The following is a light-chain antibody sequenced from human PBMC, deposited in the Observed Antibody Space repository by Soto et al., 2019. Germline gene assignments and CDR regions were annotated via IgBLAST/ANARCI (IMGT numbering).Light chain of an antibody. CDR2: DVS. CDR3: SSHAGSNNLV. V-gene: IGLV2-11*01. J-gene: IGLJ3*02. CDR1: TSDVGGYNY. Sequence: QSALTQPRSVSASPGQSVTISCTGTTSDVGGYNYVSWYQQHPGQAPKLMIYDVSKRPSGVPDRFSGSKSGNTASLTISGLQAEDEADYYCSSHAGSNNLVFGGGTKLTVL.